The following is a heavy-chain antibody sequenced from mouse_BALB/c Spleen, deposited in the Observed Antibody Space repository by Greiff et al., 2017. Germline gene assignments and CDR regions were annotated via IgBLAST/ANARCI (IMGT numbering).Heavy chain of an antibody. CDR3: TRRESSSYYFDY. CDR1: GYTFTSYW. CDR2: IYPSDSYT. Sequence: QVQLQQPGAELVRPGASVKLSCKASGYTFTSYWINWVKQRPGQGLEWIGNIYPSDSYTNYNQKFKDKATLTVDKSSSTAYMQLSSPTSEDSAVYYCTRRESSSYYFDYWGQGTTLTVSS. V-gene: IGHV1-69*02. J-gene: IGHJ2*01. D-gene: IGHD3-2*01.